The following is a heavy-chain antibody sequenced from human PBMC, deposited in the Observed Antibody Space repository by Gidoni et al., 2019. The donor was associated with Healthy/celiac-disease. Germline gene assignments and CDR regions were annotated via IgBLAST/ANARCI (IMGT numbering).Heavy chain of an antibody. J-gene: IGHJ3*02. CDR3: ARDPSLGAFDI. CDR2: INPSGGST. V-gene: IGHV1-46*01. Sequence: QVQLVQSGAEVKKPGASVKVSCRASGYTFTSYYLPWVRQAPGQGLEWMGIINPSGGSTSYAQKFQGRVTMTRDTSTSTVYMELSSLRSEDTAVYYCARDPSLGAFDIWGQGTMVTVSS. CDR1: GYTFTSYY.